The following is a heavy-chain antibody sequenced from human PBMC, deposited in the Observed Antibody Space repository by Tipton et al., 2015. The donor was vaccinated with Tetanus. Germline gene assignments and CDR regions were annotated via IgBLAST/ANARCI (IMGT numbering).Heavy chain of an antibody. CDR2: IGGSGDRT. CDR1: GLFFHNA. CDR3: AKDGLSYDLDY. J-gene: IGHJ4*02. D-gene: IGHD3-3*01. Sequence: SLRLSCTTSGLFFHNAWMNWVRQGPGKGLEWVSFIGGSGDRTDYAESVRGRFTISRDNSKNTLYLQMDNLRAEDTAVYYCAKDGLSYDLDYWGQGTLVTVSS. V-gene: IGHV3-23*01.